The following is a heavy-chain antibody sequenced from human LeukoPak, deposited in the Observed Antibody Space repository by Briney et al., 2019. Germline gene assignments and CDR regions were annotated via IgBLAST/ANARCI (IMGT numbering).Heavy chain of an antibody. V-gene: IGHV3-7*01. CDR3: ARVGQREWEPPTYEY. CDR1: GFTFSSYW. CDR2: IKQDGSEK. Sequence: RGSLRLSCAASGFTFSSYWMSWVRQAPGKGLEWVANIKQDGSEKYYVDSVKGRFTISRDNAKNSVYLQMNSLRSEDMAVYYCARVGQREWEPPTYEYWGQGTLVTVSS. J-gene: IGHJ4*02. D-gene: IGHD1-26*01.